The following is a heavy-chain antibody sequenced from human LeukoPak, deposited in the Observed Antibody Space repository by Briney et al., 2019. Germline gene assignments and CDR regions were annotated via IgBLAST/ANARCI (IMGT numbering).Heavy chain of an antibody. CDR2: IKQDGSEK. V-gene: IGHV3-7*05. Sequence: PGGSLRLSCAASGFTVSSYWMSWVRQAPGKGLEWVANIKQDGSEKYYVDSVKGRFTISRDNAKNSLYLQMNSLRAEDTAVYYCAREDSSGYYFDYWGQGTLVTVSS. D-gene: IGHD3-22*01. CDR3: AREDSSGYYFDY. CDR1: GFTVSSYW. J-gene: IGHJ4*02.